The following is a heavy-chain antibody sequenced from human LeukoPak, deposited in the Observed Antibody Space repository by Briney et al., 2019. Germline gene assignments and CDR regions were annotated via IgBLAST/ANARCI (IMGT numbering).Heavy chain of an antibody. J-gene: IGHJ4*02. D-gene: IGHD1-26*01. CDR1: GFTFSSYA. V-gene: IGHV3-30-3*01. CDR2: ISYDGSNK. Sequence: GGSLRLTCAASGFTFSSYAMHWVRQAPGKGLEWVAVISYDGSNKHYADSVKGRFTISRDNSKNTLYLQMNSLRAEDTAVYYCAKDDSGSYLFDYWGQGTLVTVSS. CDR3: AKDDSGSYLFDY.